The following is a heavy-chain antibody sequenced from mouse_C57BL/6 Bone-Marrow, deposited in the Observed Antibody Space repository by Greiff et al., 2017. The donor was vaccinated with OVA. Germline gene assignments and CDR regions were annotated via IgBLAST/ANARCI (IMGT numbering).Heavy chain of an antibody. CDR1: GYAFTNYL. CDR2: INPGSGGT. J-gene: IGHJ1*03. CDR3: SRDREWYFDV. V-gene: IGHV1-54*01. Sequence: VQLQQSGAELVRPGTSVKVSCKASGYAFTNYLIEWVKQRPGQGLEWIGVINPGSGGTNYNEKFKGKATLTADKSSSTAYMQLSSLTSEDSAVYFCSRDREWYFDVWGTGTTVTVSS.